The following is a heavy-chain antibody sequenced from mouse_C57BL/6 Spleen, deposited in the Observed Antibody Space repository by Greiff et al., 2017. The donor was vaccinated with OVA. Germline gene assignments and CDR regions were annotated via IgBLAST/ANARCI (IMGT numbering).Heavy chain of an antibody. J-gene: IGHJ4*01. D-gene: IGHD2-13*01. V-gene: IGHV5-15*01. CDR2: ISNLACSN. CDR3: ASHGGLEYYAMDY. Sequence: EVHLLQSGAGLVQPGGSVKLSCAASGFTFSDYGMAWVRQAPRQGLEWIAFISNLACSNYYADTFTGRFTISRENAKNTLYLEMSSLRSEDTAMYYCASHGGLEYYAMDYWGKGTSVTVSS. CDR1: GFTFSDYG.